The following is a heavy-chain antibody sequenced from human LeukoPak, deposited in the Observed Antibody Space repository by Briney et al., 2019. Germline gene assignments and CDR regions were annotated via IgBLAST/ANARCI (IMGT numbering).Heavy chain of an antibody. CDR2: INHSGST. D-gene: IGHD3-22*01. CDR1: GGSISSSSYY. J-gene: IGHJ1*01. Sequence: PSETLSLTCTVSGGSISSSSYYWGWIRQPPGKGLEWIGEINHSGSTNYNPSLKSRVTISVDTSKNQFSLKLSSVTAADTAVYYCARGRRLYYYDSSGYSRAEYFQHWGQGTLVTVSS. CDR3: ARGRRLYYYDSSGYSRAEYFQH. V-gene: IGHV4-39*07.